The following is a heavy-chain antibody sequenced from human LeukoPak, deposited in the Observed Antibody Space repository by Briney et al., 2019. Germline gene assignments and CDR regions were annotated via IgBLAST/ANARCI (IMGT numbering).Heavy chain of an antibody. V-gene: IGHV3-23*01. CDR3: ARGPGIAVAPLQH. CDR2: ISGSGDST. D-gene: IGHD6-19*01. Sequence: GGSLRLSCAASGFTFTNFWMSWVRQAPGKGLEWVSGISGSGDSTYYADSVKGRFTISRDNSKNTLYLQMNSLRAEDTAVYYCARGPGIAVAPLQHWGQGTLVTVSS. CDR1: GFTFTNFW. J-gene: IGHJ1*01.